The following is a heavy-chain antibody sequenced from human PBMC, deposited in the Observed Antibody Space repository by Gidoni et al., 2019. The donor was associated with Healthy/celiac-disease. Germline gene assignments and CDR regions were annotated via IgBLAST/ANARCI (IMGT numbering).Heavy chain of an antibody. CDR3: ARHNPSVTTTLYNWFDP. Sequence: QLQLQESGPGLVKPSETLSLTCTVPGGSISSSSYYWGWIRQPPGKGLEWIGSIYYSGSTYYNPSLKSRVTISVDTSKNQFSLKLSSVTAADTAVYYCARHNPSVTTTLYNWFDPWGQGTLVTVSS. D-gene: IGHD4-4*01. CDR1: GGSISSSSYY. J-gene: IGHJ5*02. V-gene: IGHV4-39*01. CDR2: IYYSGST.